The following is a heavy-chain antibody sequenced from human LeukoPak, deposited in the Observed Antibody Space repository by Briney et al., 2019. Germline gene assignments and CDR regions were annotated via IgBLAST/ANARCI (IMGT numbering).Heavy chain of an antibody. CDR3: ARQGYCSSTSCYGYYNY. J-gene: IGHJ4*02. CDR2: IYYSGST. Sequence: SETLSLTCTVSGGSISSSSYYWGWIRQPPGKGLEWIGYIYYSGSTNYNPSLKSRVTISVDTSKNQFSLKLSSVTAADTAVYYCARQGYCSSTSCYGYYNYWGQGTLVTVSS. D-gene: IGHD2-2*01. V-gene: IGHV4-61*05. CDR1: GGSISSSSYY.